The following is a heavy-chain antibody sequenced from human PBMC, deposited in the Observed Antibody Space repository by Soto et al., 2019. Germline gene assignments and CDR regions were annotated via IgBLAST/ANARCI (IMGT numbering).Heavy chain of an antibody. CDR3: ARLATGIAVAGSY. CDR2: INHSGST. CDR1: GGSFSGYY. Sequence: PSETLSLTCAVYGGSFSGYYWSWIRQPPGKGLEWIGEINHSGSTNYNPSLKSRVTISVDTSKNQFSLKLSSVTAADTAVYYCARLATGIAVAGSYWGQGTLVTVSS. V-gene: IGHV4-34*01. D-gene: IGHD6-19*01. J-gene: IGHJ4*02.